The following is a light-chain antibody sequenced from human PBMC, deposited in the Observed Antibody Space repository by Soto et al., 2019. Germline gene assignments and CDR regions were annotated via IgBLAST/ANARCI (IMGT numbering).Light chain of an antibody. J-gene: IGKJ3*01. V-gene: IGKV3-15*01. CDR2: GAS. Sequence: EIVMTQSPATLSVSPVERATLSCRASQSVSSNLAWYQQKPGQAPRLLIYGASTRATGILARFSGSGSGTVFTLTISSLQSEDFAVYYCQQYNNCPFTFGPGTKVDIK. CDR3: QQYNNCPFT. CDR1: QSVSSN.